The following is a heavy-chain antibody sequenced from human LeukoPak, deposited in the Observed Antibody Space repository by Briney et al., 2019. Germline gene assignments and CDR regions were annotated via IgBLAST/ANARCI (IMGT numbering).Heavy chain of an antibody. V-gene: IGHV3-7*01. CDR1: GFTFSGYW. J-gene: IGHJ4*02. Sequence: TGGSLRLSCAASGFTFSGYWMSWVRQAPGKGLEWVSHIKGDGSGTYYVDSVKGRFTISRDNAKNSLYLQMNSLRAEDTAVYFCARGGRNLDSWGQRALVTVSS. CDR2: IKGDGSGT. D-gene: IGHD1-14*01. CDR3: ARGGRNLDS.